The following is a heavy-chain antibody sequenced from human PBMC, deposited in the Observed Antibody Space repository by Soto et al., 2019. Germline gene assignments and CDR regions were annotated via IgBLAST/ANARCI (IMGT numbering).Heavy chain of an antibody. D-gene: IGHD3-10*01. Sequence: QVQLVESGGGVVQPGRSLRLSCAASGFTFSSYGMQWVRQAPGKGLEWVAVIWYDGSNKYYADSVKGRFTISRDNSKNTLYLQMNSLRAEDTAVYYCARDGYGSGSYYIDYWGQGTLVTVSS. V-gene: IGHV3-33*01. J-gene: IGHJ4*02. CDR2: IWYDGSNK. CDR3: ARDGYGSGSYYIDY. CDR1: GFTFSSYG.